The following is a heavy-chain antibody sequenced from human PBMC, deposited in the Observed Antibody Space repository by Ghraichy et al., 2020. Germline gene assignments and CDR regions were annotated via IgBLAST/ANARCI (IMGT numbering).Heavy chain of an antibody. CDR1: GDSVSSGRYY. V-gene: IGHV4-61*01. D-gene: IGHD6-13*01. CDR3: ARVFSSSWFYYFDL. CDR2: IYYSGST. J-gene: IGHJ4*02. Sequence: SETLSLTCTVSGDSVSSGRYYWSWIRQPPGRGLEWIGYIYYSGSTKYNSSLKSRVTISLDTSRNQFSLKLMSVTAADTAVYYCARVFSSSWFYYFDLWGQGTLVTVSS.